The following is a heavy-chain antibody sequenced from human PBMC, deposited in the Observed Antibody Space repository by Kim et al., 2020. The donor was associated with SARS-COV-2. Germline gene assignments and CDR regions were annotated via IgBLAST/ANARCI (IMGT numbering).Heavy chain of an antibody. Sequence: YGASLRGRFTISRDDSKNTAYLQINSLKTEDTAVYYCTATLGAAGIWFDPWGQGTLVTVSS. D-gene: IGHD6-13*01. CDR3: TATLGAAGIWFDP. V-gene: IGHV3-73*01. J-gene: IGHJ5*02.